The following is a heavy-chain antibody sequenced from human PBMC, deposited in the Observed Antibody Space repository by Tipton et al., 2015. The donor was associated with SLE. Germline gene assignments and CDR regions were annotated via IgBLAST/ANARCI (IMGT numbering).Heavy chain of an antibody. Sequence: TLSLTCTVYGGSFSGYYWSWIRQPPGKGLEWIGEINHSGSTNYNPSLKSRVTISVDTSKNQFSLKLSSVTAADTTVYYCAREETSHFGHYYYGMDVWGQGTTVTVSS. CDR3: AREETSHFGHYYYGMDV. V-gene: IGHV4-34*01. J-gene: IGHJ6*02. CDR2: INHSGST. CDR1: GGSFSGYY. D-gene: IGHD3-10*01.